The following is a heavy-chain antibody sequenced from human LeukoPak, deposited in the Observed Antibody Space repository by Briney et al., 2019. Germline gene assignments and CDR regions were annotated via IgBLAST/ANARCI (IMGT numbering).Heavy chain of an antibody. CDR1: GYSITSGYY. D-gene: IGHD4-11*01. J-gene: IGHJ4*02. V-gene: IGHV4-38-2*01. Sequence: PSETLSLTCAVSGYSITSGYYWAWIRQPPGKGLEWIGNIYHSGSTYYNPSLKSRVTVSVDTSKNQFPLKLSSVTAADTAVYYCARRYSNYFFDYWGQGTLVTVSS. CDR3: ARRYSNYFFDY. CDR2: IYHSGST.